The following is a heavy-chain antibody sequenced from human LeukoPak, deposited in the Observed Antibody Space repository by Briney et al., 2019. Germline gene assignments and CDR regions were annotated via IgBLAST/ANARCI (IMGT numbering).Heavy chain of an antibody. D-gene: IGHD3-10*01. V-gene: IGHV1-69*13. CDR1: GGTFGSYA. CDR2: IIPIFGTA. Sequence: SVKVSCKASGGTFGSYAISWVRQAPGQGLEWMGGIIPIFGTANYAQKFQGRVTITADESTSTAYMELSSLRSEDTAVYYRARDKWPYYYGSGSYYNFDYWGQGTLVTVSS. CDR3: ARDKWPYYYGSGSYYNFDY. J-gene: IGHJ4*02.